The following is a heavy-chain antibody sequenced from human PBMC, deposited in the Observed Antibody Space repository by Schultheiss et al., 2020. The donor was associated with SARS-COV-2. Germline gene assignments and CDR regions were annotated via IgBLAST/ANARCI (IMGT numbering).Heavy chain of an antibody. CDR3: ARGTGGGMDV. Sequence: SQTLSLTCTVSGGSISSYYWSWIRQPPGKGLEWIGYIYYSGSTYYNPSLNSRVTISIDTSKNQFSLKLSSVTAADTAVYYCARGTGGGMDVWGQGTTVTVSS. J-gene: IGHJ6*02. V-gene: IGHV4-59*01. CDR1: GGSISSYY. CDR2: IYYSGST. D-gene: IGHD3-16*01.